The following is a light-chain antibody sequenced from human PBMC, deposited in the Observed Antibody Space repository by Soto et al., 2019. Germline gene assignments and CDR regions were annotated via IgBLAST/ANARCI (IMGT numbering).Light chain of an antibody. V-gene: IGLV2-14*01. CDR3: SSYTSSSTFV. CDR2: EVS. J-gene: IGLJ2*01. CDR1: SSDVGGYNY. Sequence: QSALTQPASVSGSPGQSITISCTGTSSDVGGYNYVSWYQHHPGKAPKLMIYEVSNRPSGVSSRFSGSKSGNTASLTISGLQAEDEGDYYCSSYTSSSTFVFGAGTKLTVL.